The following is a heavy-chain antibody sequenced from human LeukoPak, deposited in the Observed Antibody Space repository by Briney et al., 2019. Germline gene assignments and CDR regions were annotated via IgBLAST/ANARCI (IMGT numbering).Heavy chain of an antibody. J-gene: IGHJ4*02. CDR1: GYTFTTSW. V-gene: IGHV5-51*01. CDR2: VYPGGSDT. D-gene: IGHD3-9*01. CDR3: GKIYEYDVLNNYHPHFDH. Sequence: GESLKISCKGSGYTFTTSWIGWVRQMPGKGLEWMGIVYPGGSDTRYSPSFQGQVTISADKPINTAYLQWSSLNASDTAMYYCGKIYEYDVLNNYHPHFDHWGQGTLVTVSS.